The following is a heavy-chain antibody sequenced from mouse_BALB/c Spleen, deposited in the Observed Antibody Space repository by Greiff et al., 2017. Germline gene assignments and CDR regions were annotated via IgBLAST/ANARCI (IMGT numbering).Heavy chain of an antibody. J-gene: IGHJ1*01. CDR3: ARDRGRSYWYFDV. V-gene: IGHV5-9-4*01. CDR2: ISSGGSYT. CDR1: GFTFSSYA. D-gene: IGHD1-1*01. Sequence: EVQGVESGGGLVKPGGSLKLSCAASGFTFSSYAMSWVRQSPEKRLEWVAEISSGGSYTYYPDTVTGRFTISRDNAKNTLYLEMSSLRSEDTAMYYCARDRGRSYWYFDVWGAGTTVTVSS.